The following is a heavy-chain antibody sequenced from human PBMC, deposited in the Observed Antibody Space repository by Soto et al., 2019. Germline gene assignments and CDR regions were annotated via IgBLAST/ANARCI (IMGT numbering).Heavy chain of an antibody. J-gene: IGHJ2*01. CDR2: IYYRGSP. V-gene: IGHV4-59*01. CDR3: ARFNWYFDL. CDR1: GGSISSYY. Sequence: QVQLQESGPGLVKPSETLSLTCTVSGGSISSYYWSWIRQPPGKGLEWIGYIYYRGSPNYNPSLKSRAPIPVDTSKNQFSLKLSSVTAADTAMYYCARFNWYFDLWGRGTLVTVSS.